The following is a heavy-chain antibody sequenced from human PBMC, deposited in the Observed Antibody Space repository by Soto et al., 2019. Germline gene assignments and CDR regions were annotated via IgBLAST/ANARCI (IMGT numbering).Heavy chain of an antibody. CDR2: IVVGSGNT. V-gene: IGHV1-58*02. CDR3: AADMEHYYDSSGYYH. CDR1: GYTFMSYG. D-gene: IGHD3-22*01. Sequence: SVKVSCKASGYTFMSYGIHWVRQARGQRLEWIGWIVVGSGNTNYAQKFQERVTITRDMSTSTAYMELSSLRSEDTAVYYCAADMEHYYDSSGYYHWGQGTLVTVSS. J-gene: IGHJ4*02.